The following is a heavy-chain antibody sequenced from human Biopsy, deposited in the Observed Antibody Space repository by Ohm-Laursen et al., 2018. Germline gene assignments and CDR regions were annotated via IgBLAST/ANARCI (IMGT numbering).Heavy chain of an antibody. CDR2: LYTTGST. CDR1: GGSITADF. CDR3: ARSIDYGNSYFQH. J-gene: IGHJ1*01. D-gene: IGHD4/OR15-4a*01. Sequence: SETLSLTCAVSGGSITADFWTWIRQPAGGGLEYIGRLYTTGSTNYNPSLRSRVTMSADTSKNQFSLNLRSVTAADTAVYFCARSIDYGNSYFQHWGQGILVTVSS. V-gene: IGHV4-4*07.